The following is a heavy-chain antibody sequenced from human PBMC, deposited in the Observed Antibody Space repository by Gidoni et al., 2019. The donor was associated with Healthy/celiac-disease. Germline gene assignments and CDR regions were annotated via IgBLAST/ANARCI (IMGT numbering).Heavy chain of an antibody. D-gene: IGHD3-10*01. CDR3: AGGRGSGSRAVDAVDI. J-gene: IGHJ3*02. CDR2: SYYMGRT. Sequence: QVQLQESGPGLVKPSETLSLTCTVSGGSIRSYYWSWIRQPPGKGLEWSGYSYYMGRTNYNPSLKSRVTISVDTSKNQFSLKLSSLTAADTAGYYGAGGRGSGSRAVDAVDIWGQGTMVTVSS. CDR1: GGSIRSYY. V-gene: IGHV4-59*01.